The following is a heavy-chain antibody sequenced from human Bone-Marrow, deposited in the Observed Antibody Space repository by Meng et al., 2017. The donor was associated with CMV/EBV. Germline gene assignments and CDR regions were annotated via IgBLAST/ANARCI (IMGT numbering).Heavy chain of an antibody. CDR2: TYYRSKWYN. CDR1: GDSVSSDTAA. D-gene: IGHD6-6*01. CDR3: VRVKSNTSSNFGMDV. Sequence: LRLSCAISGDSVSSDTAAWSWIRQSPSRGLEWLGRTYYRSKWYNDYALTVKSRITINPDTSKNKLSLRLIPVTPEDTALYYCVRVKSNTSSNFGMDVWGQGTTVTVSS. V-gene: IGHV6-1*01. J-gene: IGHJ6*02.